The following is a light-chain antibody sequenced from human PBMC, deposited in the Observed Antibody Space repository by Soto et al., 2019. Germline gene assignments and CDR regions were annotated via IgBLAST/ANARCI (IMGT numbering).Light chain of an antibody. V-gene: IGKV3-20*01. CDR2: GVS. Sequence: EIVLTQSPGTLSLSPGERATLCCRASQSVSSSYLAWYQQKPGQAPRPXIYGVSSRATGIPDRFSGSRSGTAGTITLSRLEPEDVEVYDGQQYGRSPGTFGQGTKVDI. CDR3: QQYGRSPGT. CDR1: QSVSSSY. J-gene: IGKJ1*01.